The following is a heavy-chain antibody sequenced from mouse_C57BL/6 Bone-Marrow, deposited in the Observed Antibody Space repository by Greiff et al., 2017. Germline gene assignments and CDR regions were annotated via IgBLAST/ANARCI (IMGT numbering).Heavy chain of an antibody. J-gene: IGHJ1*03. V-gene: IGHV1-55*01. CDR1: GYTFTSYW. D-gene: IGHD2-5*01. CDR3: ARPYNSNYWYFDV. Sequence: QVQLQQPGAELVKPGASVKMSCKASGYTFTSYWINWVKQRPEQGLEWIGDIYPGSGSTNYNEKVKSKATLTGDTSSSTAYMQLSSLTSEDSAVYFCARPYNSNYWYFDVWGTGTTVTGSS. CDR2: IYPGSGST.